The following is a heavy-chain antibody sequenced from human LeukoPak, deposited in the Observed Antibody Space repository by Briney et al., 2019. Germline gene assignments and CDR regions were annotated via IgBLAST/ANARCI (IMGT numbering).Heavy chain of an antibody. D-gene: IGHD2-21*01. J-gene: IGHJ4*02. Sequence: GGSLRLSCAASGFTFSSYWMTWVRQTPGKGLEWVAHIKGDGSERYYVDSVKGRFTISRDNAKISLSLQMNSLRAEDTAVYYCTRGGGGSFPHYWGQGTLVTVSS. CDR2: IKGDGSER. V-gene: IGHV3-7*05. CDR1: GFTFSSYW. CDR3: TRGGGGSFPHY.